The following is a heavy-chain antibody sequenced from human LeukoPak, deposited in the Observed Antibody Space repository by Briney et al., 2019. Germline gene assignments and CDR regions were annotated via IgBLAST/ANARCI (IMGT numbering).Heavy chain of an antibody. CDR2: IKSKTDGGTT. Sequence: GGSLILSCAASGFTFSNVWMSWVRQAPGKGLEWVGRIKSKTDGGTTDYAAPVKGRFTISRDDSKNTLYLQMNSLKTEDTAVYYCTTAGYCGGDCYRDYWGQGTLVTVSS. V-gene: IGHV3-15*01. D-gene: IGHD2-21*02. CDR1: GFTFSNVW. J-gene: IGHJ4*02. CDR3: TTAGYCGGDCYRDY.